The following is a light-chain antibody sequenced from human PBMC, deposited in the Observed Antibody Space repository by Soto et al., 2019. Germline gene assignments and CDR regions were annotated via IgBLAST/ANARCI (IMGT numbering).Light chain of an antibody. V-gene: IGLV4-69*01. CDR2: LNSDGSH. CDR3: QTWGTGIPWV. J-gene: IGLJ3*02. Sequence: QPVLTQSPSASASLGASVKLTCTLSSAHSSYAIAWHQQQPEKGPRYLMKLNSDGSHSKGDGIPDRFSGSSSGAERYLTISSLQSEDEADYYCQTWGTGIPWVFGGGTKLTVL. CDR1: SAHSSYA.